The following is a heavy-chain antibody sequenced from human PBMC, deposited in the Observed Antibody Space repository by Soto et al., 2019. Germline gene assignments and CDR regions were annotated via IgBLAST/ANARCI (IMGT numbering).Heavy chain of an antibody. CDR1: GGTFSSYA. V-gene: IGHV1-69*13. CDR2: IIPIFGTA. D-gene: IGHD6-19*01. CDR3: ARDSPPGIAVAGTDY. J-gene: IGHJ4*02. Sequence: SVKVSCKASGGTFSSYAISWVRQAPGQGLEWMGGIIPIFGTANYAQKFQGRVTITADESTSTAYMELSSLRSEDTAVYYCARDSPPGIAVAGTDYWGQGTLVTVSS.